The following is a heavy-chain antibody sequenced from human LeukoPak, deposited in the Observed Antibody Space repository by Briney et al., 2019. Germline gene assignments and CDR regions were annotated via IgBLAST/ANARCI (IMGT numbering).Heavy chain of an antibody. J-gene: IGHJ1*01. CDR3: ARAPAEIGGYYPEYLRH. D-gene: IGHD3-22*01. Sequence: GGSLRLSCAASGFTFSRYWMHWVRQAPGKGLVWVSRIKSDGSTNYADSAKGRFTISRDNAKNTVSLQMNSLRAEDTGVYYCARAPAEIGGYYPEYLRHWGQGTLVTVSS. CDR1: GFTFSRYW. CDR2: IKSDGST. V-gene: IGHV3-74*01.